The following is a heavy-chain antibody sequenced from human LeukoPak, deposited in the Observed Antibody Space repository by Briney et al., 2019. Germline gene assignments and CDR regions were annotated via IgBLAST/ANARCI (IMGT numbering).Heavy chain of an antibody. CDR3: ATRNVFDF. V-gene: IGHV3-7*01. Sequence: GGSLRLSCAASGFPFSGHWMNWVRQAPGKGLEGVANIKYDGSEKNYVDSVKGRFTISRDNAKNSLFLQMNSLRAEDSAVYYCATRNVFDFWGQGTMVTVSS. J-gene: IGHJ3*01. CDR1: GFPFSGHW. CDR2: IKYDGSEK.